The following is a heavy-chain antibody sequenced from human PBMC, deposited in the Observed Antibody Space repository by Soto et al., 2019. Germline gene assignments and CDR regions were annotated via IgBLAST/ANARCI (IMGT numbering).Heavy chain of an antibody. CDR3: ASFDGTLVRVGRSSPYEMDV. CDR1: GGTFNNYA. D-gene: IGHD3-10*01. V-gene: IGHV1-69*01. J-gene: IGHJ6*02. CDR2: IIPTFGTG. Sequence: QVLLVQSGPEVKKPGSSVKVSCKASGGTFNNYAINWVRQAPGKGLEWMGGIIPTFGTGNHAQKFQGRVTISADESTTTAYMELNSLRSEDTAIYYCASFDGTLVRVGRSSPYEMDVWGQGTTVSVSS.